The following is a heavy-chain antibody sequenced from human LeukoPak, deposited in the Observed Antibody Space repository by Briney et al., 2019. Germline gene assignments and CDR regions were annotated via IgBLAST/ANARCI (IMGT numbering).Heavy chain of an antibody. V-gene: IGHV4-39*07. J-gene: IGHJ6*02. Sequence: SETLSLTCTVSGGSFSSSSYYWGWIRQPPGKGLEWIGSIYYSGSTYYNPSLKSRVTISVDTSKNQFSLKLSSVTAADTAVYYCARGQMATRVPYYYYGMDVWGQGTTVTVSS. D-gene: IGHD5-24*01. CDR2: IYYSGST. CDR3: ARGQMATRVPYYYYGMDV. CDR1: GGSFSSSSYY.